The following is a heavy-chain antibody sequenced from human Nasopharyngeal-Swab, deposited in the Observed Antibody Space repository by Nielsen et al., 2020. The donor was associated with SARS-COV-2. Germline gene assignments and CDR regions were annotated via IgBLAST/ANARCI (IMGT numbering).Heavy chain of an antibody. CDR3: ARLHSGSYVPVNWYFDL. CDR2: IYSGGST. Sequence: GESLKISCAASGFTISSNYINWVRQAPGKGLEWVSLIYSGGSTYYADSVKGRFIISRDNSESTVYLQMNSLRAEDTAVYYCARLHSGSYVPVNWYFDLWGRGTLVTVSS. V-gene: IGHV3-66*01. CDR1: GFTISSNY. J-gene: IGHJ2*01. D-gene: IGHD1-26*01.